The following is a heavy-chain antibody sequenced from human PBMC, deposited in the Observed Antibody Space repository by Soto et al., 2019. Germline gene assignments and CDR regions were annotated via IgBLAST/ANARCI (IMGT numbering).Heavy chain of an antibody. J-gene: IGHJ3*02. CDR3: ARDSLLYYYDSSGSDAFDI. Sequence: PGGSLRLSCAASGFTFSSYSMKWVREAPGKGLEWVSYISSSSSTIYYADSVKGRFTISRDNAKNSLYLQMNSLRAEDTAVYYCARDSLLYYYDSSGSDAFDIWGQGT. D-gene: IGHD3-22*01. V-gene: IGHV3-48*01. CDR2: ISSSSSTI. CDR1: GFTFSSYS.